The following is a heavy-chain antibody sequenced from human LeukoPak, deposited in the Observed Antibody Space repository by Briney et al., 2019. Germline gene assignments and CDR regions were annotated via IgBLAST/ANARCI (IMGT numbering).Heavy chain of an antibody. CDR2: IHSSGST. CDR1: GGSISGTNW. V-gene: IGHV4-4*02. CDR3: ARDNDFFDY. Sequence: SETLSLTCGVSGGSISGTNWWSWVRQPPGQGLEWIGRIHSSGSTHYNPSLKSRVTMSLDTSKNQFSLKLTSVTAADTAVYYCARDNDFFDYWGQGTLVTVSS. J-gene: IGHJ4*02.